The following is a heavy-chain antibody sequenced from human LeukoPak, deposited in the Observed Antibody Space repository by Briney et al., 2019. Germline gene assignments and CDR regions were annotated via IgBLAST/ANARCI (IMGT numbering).Heavy chain of an antibody. Sequence: ASVKVSCKASGYTFTSYGISWVRQAPGQGLEWMGWISAYNGNTNYAQKLQGRVTMTTDTSTSTAYMELRSLRSDDTAVYYCAKYLRYGHYVDGYFDLWGRGTLVTVSS. V-gene: IGHV1-18*01. J-gene: IGHJ2*01. CDR2: ISAYNGNT. CDR1: GYTFTSYG. CDR3: AKYLRYGHYVDGYFDL. D-gene: IGHD4-17*01.